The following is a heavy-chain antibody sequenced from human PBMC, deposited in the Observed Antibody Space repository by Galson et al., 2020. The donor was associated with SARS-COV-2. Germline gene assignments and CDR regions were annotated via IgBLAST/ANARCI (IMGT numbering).Heavy chain of an antibody. V-gene: IGHV3-30*18. D-gene: IGHD3-3*01. CDR3: AKDDTIFGVINYYYGMDV. J-gene: IGHJ6*02. CDR1: GFTFSSYG. Sequence: GESLKISCAASGFTFSSYGMHWVRQAPGKWLEWVAVISYDGSNKYYADSVKGRFTISRDNSKNTLYLQMNSLRAEDTAVYYCAKDDTIFGVINYYYGMDVWGQGTTVTVSS. CDR2: ISYDGSNK.